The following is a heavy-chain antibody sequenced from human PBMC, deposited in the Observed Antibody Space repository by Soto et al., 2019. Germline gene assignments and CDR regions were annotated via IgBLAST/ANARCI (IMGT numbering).Heavy chain of an antibody. D-gene: IGHD3-22*01. Sequence: GASVKVSCKSSGYTFSNYGINCVRQAPGQGLEWMGWISVYSGNTNYAEKVQGRVTMTTDTSTSTAYLDLRSLRSDDTAVYYCARDGTYYYDSSGYRPPAHWGQGTLVTVSS. CDR1: GYTFSNYG. CDR3: ARDGTYYYDSSGYRPPAH. CDR2: ISVYSGNT. V-gene: IGHV1-18*01. J-gene: IGHJ1*01.